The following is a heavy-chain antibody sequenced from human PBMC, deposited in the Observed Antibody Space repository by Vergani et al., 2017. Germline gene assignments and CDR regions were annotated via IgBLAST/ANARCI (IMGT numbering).Heavy chain of an antibody. V-gene: IGHV3-33*01. CDR3: ARDLRLLYNRFDP. Sequence: QVQLVESGGGVVQPGRSLRLSCAASGFTFNQYGMHWVRQAPGKGLEWVAVTWYDGNNKQYADSVKGRFTISRDNSKSTMYLQMNSLRDEDTGVYYCARDLRLLYNRFDPWGQGTLVTVXS. J-gene: IGHJ5*02. D-gene: IGHD1-14*01. CDR1: GFTFNQYG. CDR2: TWYDGNNK.